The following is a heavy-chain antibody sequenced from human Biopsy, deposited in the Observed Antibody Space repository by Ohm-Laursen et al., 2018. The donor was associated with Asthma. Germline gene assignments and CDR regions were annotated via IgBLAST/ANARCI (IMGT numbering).Heavy chain of an antibody. V-gene: IGHV1-69*13. Sequence: SGKVSCKSLGGTFNTYVIGWGRQAPGQGLEWMGGINSVFGTTTYPQKFQDRVTITADDSTSTVYMELSSLRSEDTAVYYCARKAGSCISRTCYSLDFWGQGTLVTVSS. CDR2: INSVFGTT. J-gene: IGHJ4*02. CDR3: ARKAGSCISRTCYSLDF. CDR1: GGTFNTYV. D-gene: IGHD2-2*01.